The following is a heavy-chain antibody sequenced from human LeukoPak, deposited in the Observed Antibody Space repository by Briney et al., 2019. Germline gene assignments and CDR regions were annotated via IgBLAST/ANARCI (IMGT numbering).Heavy chain of an antibody. CDR3: TRHREDTVVTPFDY. D-gene: IGHD4-23*01. Sequence: GGSLRLSCAASGFTFSGSAMHWVRQASGKGLEWVGRIRSKANSYATAYAASVKGRFTISRDDSKNTAYLQMNSLKAEDTAVYYCTRHREDTVVTPFDYWGQGTLVTVSS. V-gene: IGHV3-73*01. CDR2: IRSKANSYAT. J-gene: IGHJ4*02. CDR1: GFTFSGSA.